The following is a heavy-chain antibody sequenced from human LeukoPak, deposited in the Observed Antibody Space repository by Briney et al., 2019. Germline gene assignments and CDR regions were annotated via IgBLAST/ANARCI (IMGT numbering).Heavy chain of an antibody. J-gene: IGHJ6*02. D-gene: IGHD4-11*01. CDR2: IYYSGST. V-gene: IGHV4-59*01. CDR1: GGSFSGYY. CDR3: ARKRKDSNYLGYYYYGMDV. Sequence: PSETLSLTCAVYGGSFSGYYWSWIRQPPGKGLEWIGYIYYSGSTNYNPSLKSRVTISVDTSKNQFSLKLSSVTAADTAVYYCARKRKDSNYLGYYYYGMDVWGQGTTVTVSS.